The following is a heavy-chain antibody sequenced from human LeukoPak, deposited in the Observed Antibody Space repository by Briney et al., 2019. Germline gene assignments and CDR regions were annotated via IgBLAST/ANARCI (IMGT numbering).Heavy chain of an antibody. V-gene: IGHV4-59*08. Sequence: SETLSLTCTVSGGSISPYYWTWIRQSPGKGLEWIGSVYYSGTTKYCPSLNSRLTISVDTSNNQVSLMLKSVTAADTAVYYCARHTYYDTHGFHLGWFDPWGQGSLVSVSS. CDR2: VYYSGTT. CDR1: GGSISPYY. D-gene: IGHD3-22*01. J-gene: IGHJ5*02. CDR3: ARHTYYDTHGFHLGWFDP.